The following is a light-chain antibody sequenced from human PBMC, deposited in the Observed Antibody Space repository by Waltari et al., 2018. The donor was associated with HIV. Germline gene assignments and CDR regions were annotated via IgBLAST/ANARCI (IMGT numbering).Light chain of an antibody. Sequence: EIVLTQSPATLSVSPGDRVTLSCRASESVSSNLAWYQQKPGQAPRLVFYGASSRATGIPDRFSGSGSGTDFTLTISRLEPEDFAVYYCQQYGSSPRTFGQGTKVEIK. V-gene: IGKV3-20*01. CDR2: GAS. CDR3: QQYGSSPRT. CDR1: ESVSSN. J-gene: IGKJ1*01.